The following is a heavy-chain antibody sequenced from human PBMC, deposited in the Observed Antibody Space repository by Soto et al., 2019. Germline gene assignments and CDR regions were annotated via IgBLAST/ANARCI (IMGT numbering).Heavy chain of an antibody. Sequence: LSLTCTVSGGSISSGGYYWSWIRQHPGKGLEWIGYIYYSGSTYYNPSLKSRVTISVDTSKNQFSLKLSSVTAADTAVYYCARDRSRNWSGYYGYYYYGMDVWGQGTTVTVSS. J-gene: IGHJ6*02. V-gene: IGHV4-31*03. D-gene: IGHD3-3*01. CDR3: ARDRSRNWSGYYGYYYYGMDV. CDR1: GGSISSGGYY. CDR2: IYYSGST.